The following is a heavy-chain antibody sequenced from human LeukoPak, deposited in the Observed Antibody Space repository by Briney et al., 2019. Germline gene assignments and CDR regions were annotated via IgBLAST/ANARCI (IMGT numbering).Heavy chain of an antibody. V-gene: IGHV4-59*01. CDR2: IYYSGST. J-gene: IGHJ4*02. D-gene: IGHD6-19*01. Sequence: PSETLSLTCTVSGGSISSYYWSWIRQPPGKGLEWIGNIYYSGSTNYNPSLKSRVTISVDTSKNQFSLKLSSVTAADTAVYYCARKGIAVAGSYGYWGQGTLVTVSS. CDR3: ARKGIAVAGSYGY. CDR1: GGSISSYY.